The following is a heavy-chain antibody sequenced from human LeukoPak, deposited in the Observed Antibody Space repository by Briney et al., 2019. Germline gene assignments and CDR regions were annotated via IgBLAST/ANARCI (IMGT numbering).Heavy chain of an antibody. CDR2: IIPISGTS. CDR1: GGTFSSYA. CDR3: ARGMERDDYVWGSYRPYHYNMVV. Sequence: SVKVSCKFSGGTFSSYAISWVRQAPGQGLEWMGGIIPISGTSNYAQKFQGRVMITADESTSTAYMELSGLRSEDTAVYYCARGMERDDYVWGSYRPYHYNMVVWGKGTTVTVSS. J-gene: IGHJ6*03. V-gene: IGHV1-69*13. D-gene: IGHD3-16*01.